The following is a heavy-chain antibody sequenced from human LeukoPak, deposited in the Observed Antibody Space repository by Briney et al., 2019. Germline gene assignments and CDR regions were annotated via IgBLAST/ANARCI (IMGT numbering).Heavy chain of an antibody. V-gene: IGHV4-38-2*01. J-gene: IGHJ4*01. CDR3: ARHMGLGYTYFYPYFDY. Sequence: SETLSLTCAVSGYSISSGYYWGWIRQPPGKGLEWIGSIYHSGSTYYNPSLKSRVTISVHTSKNQFSLKLTSVTAADTAVYYCARHMGLGYTYFYPYFDYWGQGTLVTVSS. D-gene: IGHD1-1*01. CDR1: GYSISSGYY. CDR2: IYHSGST.